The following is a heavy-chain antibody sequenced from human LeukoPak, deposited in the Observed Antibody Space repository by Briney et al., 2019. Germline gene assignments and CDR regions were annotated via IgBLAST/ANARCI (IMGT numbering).Heavy chain of an antibody. J-gene: IGHJ5*02. CDR3: ARRSGANWFGP. CDR2: IYTSGST. Sequence: SETLSLTCTVSGGSISSYYWSWIRQPPGKGLEWIGYIYTSGSTNYNPSLKSRVTISVDTSKNQFSLKLSSVTAADTAVYYCARRSGANWFGPWGQGTLVTVSS. V-gene: IGHV4-4*09. CDR1: GGSISSYY. D-gene: IGHD3-10*01.